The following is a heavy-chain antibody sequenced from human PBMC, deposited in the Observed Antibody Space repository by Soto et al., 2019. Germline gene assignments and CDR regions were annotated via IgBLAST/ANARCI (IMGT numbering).Heavy chain of an antibody. J-gene: IGHJ4*02. CDR2: INSDGSST. CDR1: GITFSSYW. D-gene: IGHD1-26*01. Sequence: GGSLRLSCAASGITFSSYWMHWVRQAPGKGLVWVSRINSDGSSTSYADSVKGRFTISRDNAKNTLYLQMNSLRAEDTAVYYCARGVGATGANFDYWGQGTLVTVSS. CDR3: ARGVGATGANFDY. V-gene: IGHV3-74*01.